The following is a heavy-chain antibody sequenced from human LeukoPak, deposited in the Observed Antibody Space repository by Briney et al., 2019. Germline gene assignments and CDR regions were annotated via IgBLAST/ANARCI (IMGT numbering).Heavy chain of an antibody. D-gene: IGHD6-19*01. CDR1: GYTFTSYG. CDR3: ARRVGSGWPVQH. Sequence: ASVKVSCKASGYTFTSYGINWVRQATGQGLEWMGWMNPNSGNRGYAQKFQGRLNMTRNTSISTAYMELSSLRSEDSAVYYCARRVGSGWPVQHWGQGTLVTVSS. J-gene: IGHJ1*01. CDR2: MNPNSGNR. V-gene: IGHV1-8*02.